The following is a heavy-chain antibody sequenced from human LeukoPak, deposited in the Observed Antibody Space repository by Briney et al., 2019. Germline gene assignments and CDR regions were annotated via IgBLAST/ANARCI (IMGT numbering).Heavy chain of an antibody. CDR3: ARFGYCSGGSCPDY. D-gene: IGHD2-15*01. CDR2: ISSSSSYI. Sequence: GGSLRLSCAASGFTLSSYSMNWVRQAPGKGLEGVSSISSSSSYIYYADSVKGRFTISRDNAKNSLYLQMNSLRAEDTAVYYCARFGYCSGGSCPDYWGQGTLVTVSS. J-gene: IGHJ4*02. CDR1: GFTLSSYS. V-gene: IGHV3-21*01.